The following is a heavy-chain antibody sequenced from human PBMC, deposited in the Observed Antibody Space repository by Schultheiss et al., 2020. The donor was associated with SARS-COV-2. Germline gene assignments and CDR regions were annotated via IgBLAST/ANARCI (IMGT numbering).Heavy chain of an antibody. CDR3: TTDANYYDSSGYYPQPFDY. CDR1: GFTFSSYA. J-gene: IGHJ4*02. Sequence: GGSLRLSCSASGFTFSSYAMHWVRQAPGKGLEYVSAISGSGGSTYYADSVKGRFTISRDNSKNTLYLQMNSLKTEDTAVYYCTTDANYYDSSGYYPQPFDYWGQGTLVTVSS. V-gene: IGHV3-64*04. D-gene: IGHD3-22*01. CDR2: ISGSGGST.